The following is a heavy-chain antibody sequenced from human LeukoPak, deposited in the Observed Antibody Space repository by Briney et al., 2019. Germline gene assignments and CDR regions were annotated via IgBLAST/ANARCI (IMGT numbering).Heavy chain of an antibody. D-gene: IGHD2-2*01. V-gene: IGHV1-69-2*01. CDR2: VDPEDGET. CDR1: GYTFTDYY. Sequence: GATVKISCKASGYTFTDYYMHWVQQAPGKGLEWMGRVDPEDGETIYAEKFQGRVTITADTSTDTAYMELSSLRSEDTAVYYCATYHLGVVPAALPPFDYWGQGTLVTVSS. CDR3: ATYHLGVVPAALPPFDY. J-gene: IGHJ4*02.